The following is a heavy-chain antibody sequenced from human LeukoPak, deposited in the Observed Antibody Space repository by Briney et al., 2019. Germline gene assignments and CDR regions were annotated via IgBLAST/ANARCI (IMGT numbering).Heavy chain of an antibody. J-gene: IGHJ4*02. CDR3: ARDQGEYCSSTSCYTEGWLDY. CDR1: GYTFTGYY. D-gene: IGHD2-2*02. CDR2: INPNSGGT. Sequence: GASVKVSCKASGYTFTGYYMHWVRQAPGQGLEWMGWINPNSGGTNYAQKFQGRVTMTRDTSISTACMELSRLRSDDTAVYYCARDQGEYCSSTSCYTEGWLDYWGQGTLVTVSS. V-gene: IGHV1-2*02.